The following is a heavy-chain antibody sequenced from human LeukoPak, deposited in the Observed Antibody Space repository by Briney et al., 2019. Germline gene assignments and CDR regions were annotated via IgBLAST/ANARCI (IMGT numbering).Heavy chain of an antibody. Sequence: SETLSLTCAVSGDSISSGDYSWSWIRQPPGKGLEWIGYTHHIGNAYYNPSLKSRVTISVDRSKNQFSLMLTSVTAADTAVYYCARADYSDYGRGSFGYWGQGTLITVSS. CDR2: THHIGNA. CDR1: GDSISSGDYS. J-gene: IGHJ4*02. D-gene: IGHD4-11*01. V-gene: IGHV4-30-2*01. CDR3: ARADYSDYGRGSFGY.